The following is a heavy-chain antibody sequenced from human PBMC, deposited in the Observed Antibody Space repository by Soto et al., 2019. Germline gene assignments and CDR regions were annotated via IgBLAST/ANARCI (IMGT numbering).Heavy chain of an antibody. Sequence: QLQLQESGPGLAKPSETLSLTCTVSGGSISSSSYFWDWIRQPPGKALGWIGSIYYSGNTYYNPSLKRRVTVYVDRSKNQFSLKLSSVTAADTALYYCARRMKDSSSAGGFDIWGQGTMVTVSS. CDR2: IYYSGNT. D-gene: IGHD3-22*01. J-gene: IGHJ3*02. V-gene: IGHV4-39*01. CDR1: GGSISSSSYF. CDR3: ARRMKDSSSAGGFDI.